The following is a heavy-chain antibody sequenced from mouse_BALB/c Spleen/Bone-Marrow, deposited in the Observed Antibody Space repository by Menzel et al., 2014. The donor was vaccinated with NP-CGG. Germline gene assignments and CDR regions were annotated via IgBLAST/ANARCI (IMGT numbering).Heavy chain of an antibody. CDR1: GFNIKDTY. D-gene: IGHD1-1*01. V-gene: IGHV14-3*02. CDR2: IDPANCNT. CDR3: AAYYYGTYGFAY. J-gene: IGHJ3*01. Sequence: EVKLVESGAELVKPGASVELSCTASGFNIKDTYTHWVKQRPEQGLEWIGRIDPANCNTKYDPKFQGKATITADTSSNTAYLQLSSLTSEDTAVYYCAAYYYGTYGFAYWGQGTLVTVSA.